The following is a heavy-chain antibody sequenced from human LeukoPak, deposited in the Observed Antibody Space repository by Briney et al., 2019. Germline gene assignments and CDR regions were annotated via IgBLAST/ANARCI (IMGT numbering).Heavy chain of an antibody. CDR2: IWYDGSNK. Sequence: PGRSLRLSCAASGFTFSSYGMHWVRQAPGKGLEWVAVIWYDGSNKYYADSVKGRFTISRDNSKNTLYLQMNSLRAEDTAVYYCARDYWSRGSCFDCWGQGTLVGVPS. D-gene: IGHD2-15*01. CDR3: ARDYWSRGSCFDC. CDR1: GFTFSSYG. V-gene: IGHV3-33*01. J-gene: IGHJ4*02.